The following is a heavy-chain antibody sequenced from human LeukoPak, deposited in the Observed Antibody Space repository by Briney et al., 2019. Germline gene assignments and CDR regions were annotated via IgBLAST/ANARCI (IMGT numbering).Heavy chain of an antibody. D-gene: IGHD1-26*01. CDR2: IYYSGST. Sequence: SETLSLTSTVSGGSISSYYWSWIRQPPGKGLEWIGYIYYSGSTNYNPSLKSRVTISVDTSKNQFSLKLSSVTAADTAVYYCARESLDAFDIWGQGTMVTVSS. J-gene: IGHJ3*02. V-gene: IGHV4-59*01. CDR1: GGSISSYY. CDR3: ARESLDAFDI.